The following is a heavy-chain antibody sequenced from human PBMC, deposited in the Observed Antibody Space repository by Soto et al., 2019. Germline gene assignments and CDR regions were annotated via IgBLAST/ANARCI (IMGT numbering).Heavy chain of an antibody. J-gene: IGHJ2*01. CDR1: GGSFSGYY. V-gene: IGHV4-34*01. D-gene: IGHD3-10*01. CDR3: ARHRRGPSKSGYWYFDL. CDR2: INHSGST. Sequence: QVQLQQWGAGLLKPSETLSLTCAVYGGSFSGYYWSWIRQPPGKGLEWIGEINHSGSTNYNPSLKSRVTISVDTSKNQFSLKLSSVTAADTAVYYCARHRRGPSKSGYWYFDLWGRGTLVTVSS.